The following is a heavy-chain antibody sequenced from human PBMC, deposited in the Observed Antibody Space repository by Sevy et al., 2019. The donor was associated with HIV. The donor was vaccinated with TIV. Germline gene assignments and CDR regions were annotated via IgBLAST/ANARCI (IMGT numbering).Heavy chain of an antibody. Sequence: GGSLRLSCAASGFTFSDYYMSWIRQAPGKGLEWVSYISSSGSTIYYADSVKGRFTISRDNAKNSLYLQMNSLRAEDTAVYYCARDIRDFSGSGRAVDYYYGMDVWGQGTTVTVSS. J-gene: IGHJ6*02. CDR2: ISSSGSTI. V-gene: IGHV3-11*01. CDR1: GFTFSDYY. CDR3: ARDIRDFSGSGRAVDYYYGMDV. D-gene: IGHD3-10*01.